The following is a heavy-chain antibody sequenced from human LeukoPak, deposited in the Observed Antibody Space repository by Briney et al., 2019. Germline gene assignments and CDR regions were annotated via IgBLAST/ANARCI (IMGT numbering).Heavy chain of an antibody. CDR3: ARHPPKSFFDY. Sequence: KTSETLSLTCTASGGSISSYYWSWIRQPAGKGLEWIAYIYYSGSTNYNPSLKSRVTISVDTSKNQFSLKLSSVTAADTAVYYCARHPPKSFFDYWGQGTLVTVSS. CDR2: IYYSGST. V-gene: IGHV4-59*08. CDR1: GGSISSYY. J-gene: IGHJ4*02. D-gene: IGHD1-26*01.